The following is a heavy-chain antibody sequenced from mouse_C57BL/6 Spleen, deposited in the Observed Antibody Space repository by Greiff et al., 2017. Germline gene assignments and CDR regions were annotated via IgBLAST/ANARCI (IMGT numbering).Heavy chain of an antibody. V-gene: IGHV5-9*01. J-gene: IGHJ2*01. CDR3: ARHSNSYFDY. D-gene: IGHD4-1*01. CDR1: GFTFSGYT. Sequence: EVKLVESGGGLVKPGGSLKLSCAASGFTFSGYTMSWVRQTPEKRLEWVATISGGGGNTYYPDSVKGRFTISRDNAKNTLYLQMSSLRSEDTALYYCARHSNSYFDYWGQGTTLTVSS. CDR2: ISGGGGNT.